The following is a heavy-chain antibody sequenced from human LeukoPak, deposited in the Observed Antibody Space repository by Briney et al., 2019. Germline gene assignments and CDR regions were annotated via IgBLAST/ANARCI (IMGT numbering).Heavy chain of an antibody. Sequence: GGSLRLSCAASGFTFSTRGMHWVRQAPGKGLEYVSAISSNGGSTYYANSVKGRFTISRDNSKNTLYLQMGSLRAEDMAVYYCARAYCGGDCYGPMLYGMDVWGQGTTVTVSS. V-gene: IGHV3-64*01. CDR2: ISSNGGST. D-gene: IGHD2-21*02. J-gene: IGHJ6*02. CDR3: ARAYCGGDCYGPMLYGMDV. CDR1: GFTFSTRG.